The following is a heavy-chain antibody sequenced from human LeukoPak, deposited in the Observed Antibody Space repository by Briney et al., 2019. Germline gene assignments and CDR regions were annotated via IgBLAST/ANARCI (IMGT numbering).Heavy chain of an antibody. V-gene: IGHV3-74*01. CDR2: INSDGSVT. CDR3: ALQRYGDYSNMDV. CDR1: GFTFSSYW. Sequence: QPGGSLRLSCAASGFTFSSYWMHWVRQAPGKGLMWVSHINSDGSVTRYADSVKGRFTISRDNAKSTLYLQMNSLRAEDTAVYYCALQRYGDYSNMDVWGRGTTVTVSS. J-gene: IGHJ6*02. D-gene: IGHD4-17*01.